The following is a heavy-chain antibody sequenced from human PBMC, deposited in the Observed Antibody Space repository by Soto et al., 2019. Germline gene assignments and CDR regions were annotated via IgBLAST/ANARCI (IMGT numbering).Heavy chain of an antibody. V-gene: IGHV4-59*01. CDR1: GGSISRYY. Sequence: SETLSLTCTVSGGSISRYYWSWVRQSPGKGPEWIGYIYYSGTTNYNPSLRSRVTISVDTSNNQFSLRLTSVTAADTAVYYCSRAPSAYSRGYGMDVWGQGTTVTVSS. CDR2: IYYSGTT. J-gene: IGHJ6*02. D-gene: IGHD5-18*01. CDR3: SRAPSAYSRGYGMDV.